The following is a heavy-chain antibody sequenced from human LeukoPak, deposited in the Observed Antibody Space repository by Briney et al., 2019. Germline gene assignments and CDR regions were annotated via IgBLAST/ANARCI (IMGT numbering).Heavy chain of an antibody. CDR2: IKQDGSEK. V-gene: IGHV3-7*01. CDR1: GFTFSSYW. Sequence: PGGSLRLSCAASGFTFSSYWMSWVRQAPGKGLEWVANIKQDGSEKYYVDSVKGRFTISRDNAKNSLYLQMNSLRAEDTAVYYCAREHYYGSGSHYNPLGYWGQGTLVTVSS. CDR3: AREHYYGSGSHYNPLGY. D-gene: IGHD3-10*01. J-gene: IGHJ4*02.